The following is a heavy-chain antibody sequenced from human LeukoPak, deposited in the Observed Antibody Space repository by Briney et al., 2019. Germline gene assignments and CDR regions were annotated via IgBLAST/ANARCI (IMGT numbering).Heavy chain of an antibody. V-gene: IGHV3-7*03. J-gene: IGHJ4*02. CDR3: ARAKRGYGYAYYYYIDF. D-gene: IGHD5-18*01. Sequence: PGGSLRLSCAASGFTFSSYWMSWVRQAPGKGLEWVANVKQDGSEKYYVDSVKGRFTISRDNAKHSLYLQMNTLRAEDTAVYFCARAKRGYGYAYYYYIDFWGQGTLVTVSS. CDR2: VKQDGSEK. CDR1: GFTFSSYW.